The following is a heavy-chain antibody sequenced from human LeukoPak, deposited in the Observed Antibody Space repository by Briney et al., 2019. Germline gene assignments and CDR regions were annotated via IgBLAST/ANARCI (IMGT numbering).Heavy chain of an antibody. D-gene: IGHD5-12*01. V-gene: IGHV3-23*01. CDR3: AKMVTRDIVEDY. Sequence: PGGSLRLSCAASGFTFSSCAMSWVRQAPGKGLEWVSAISGSGGSTYYADSVKGRFTISRDNSKNTLYLQMNSLRAEDTAVYYCAKMVTRDIVEDYWGQGTLVTVSS. CDR1: GFTFSSCA. CDR2: ISGSGGST. J-gene: IGHJ4*02.